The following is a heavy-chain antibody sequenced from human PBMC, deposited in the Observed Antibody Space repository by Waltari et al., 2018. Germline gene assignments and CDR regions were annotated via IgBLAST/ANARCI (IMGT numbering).Heavy chain of an antibody. Sequence: VRLVESGGGLVKPGGSLRLACELSGFTFSDYILNWVRQAPGKGLECVSAVSRTSSYKYYADSVKGRFTVSRDNVKGSLFLQMNGLRAEDTGVYYCARDYCNNGSCYWYFDYWGQGTLVTVSS. V-gene: IGHV3-21*01. D-gene: IGHD2-8*01. CDR1: GFTFSDYI. CDR3: ARDYCNNGSCYWYFDY. J-gene: IGHJ4*02. CDR2: VSRTSSYK.